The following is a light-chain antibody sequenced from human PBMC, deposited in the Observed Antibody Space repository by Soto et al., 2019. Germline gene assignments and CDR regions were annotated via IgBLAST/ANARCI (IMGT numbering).Light chain of an antibody. CDR2: DAS. CDR3: QQRSNWPLT. V-gene: IGKV3-11*01. Sequence: EIVLTQSPATLSLSPGERATLSCRASQSVSSYLAWYQQKPGQAPRLLMYDASNRATGIPARFSGSGSGTDFTLTISSLEPEDFAVYYCQQRSNWPLTFGGGIKVEIK. J-gene: IGKJ4*01. CDR1: QSVSSY.